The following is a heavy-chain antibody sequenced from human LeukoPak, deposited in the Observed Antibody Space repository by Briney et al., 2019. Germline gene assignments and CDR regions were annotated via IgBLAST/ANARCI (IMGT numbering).Heavy chain of an antibody. CDR2: IYYSGST. V-gene: IGHV4-31*03. J-gene: IGHJ4*02. CDR1: GVSISDGDYY. CDR3: AIRRDRGYDFDY. Sequence: SQTLSLTCTVSGVSISDGDYYWSWIRQHPGKGLEWIGYIYYSGSTYYNPSLKSRLTISVDTSKSQFSLRLSCVTAAERAVYYCAIRRDRGYDFDYWGQGTLVTVSS. D-gene: IGHD5-12*01.